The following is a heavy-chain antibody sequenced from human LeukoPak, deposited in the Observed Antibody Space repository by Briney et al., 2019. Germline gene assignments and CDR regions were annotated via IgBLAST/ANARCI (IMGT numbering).Heavy chain of an antibody. CDR3: AKDLSLRDFWSGYFDS. Sequence: GGSLRLSCAASGFIFSNYGMNWVRQAPGKGLEWVAAISASGSATSYADSVRGRFTISRDNSKSTTYLQMNSLRAEDTAVFYCAKDLSLRDFWSGYFDSGGRGIRVTVSS. CDR2: ISASGSAT. V-gene: IGHV3-23*01. J-gene: IGHJ4*02. D-gene: IGHD3-3*01. CDR1: GFIFSNYG.